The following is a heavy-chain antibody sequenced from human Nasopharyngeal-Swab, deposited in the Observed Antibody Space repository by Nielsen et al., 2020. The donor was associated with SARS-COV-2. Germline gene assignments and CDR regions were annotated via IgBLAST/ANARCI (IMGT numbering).Heavy chain of an antibody. CDR3: ARGRKQQLVLRWFDP. Sequence: PGKGLEWIGYIYYSGSTYYNPSLKSRVTISVDTSKNQFSLKLSSVTAADTAVYYCARGRKQQLVLRWFDPWGQGTLVTVPS. CDR2: IYYSGST. J-gene: IGHJ5*02. V-gene: IGHV4-31*02. D-gene: IGHD6-13*01.